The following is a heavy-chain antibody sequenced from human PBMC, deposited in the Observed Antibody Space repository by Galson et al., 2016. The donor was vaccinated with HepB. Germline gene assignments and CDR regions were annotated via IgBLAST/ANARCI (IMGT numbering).Heavy chain of an antibody. Sequence: SLRLSCAASGFTFSNYYMDWVRQAPGKGLEWVGRIRDKTYRYATEYAASVRDRFTISRDDSQNSLFMEMHRLTNEDKAVYYCVRRRPITATLEAFDIWGQGTVVTVSS. CDR3: VRRRPITATLEAFDI. D-gene: IGHD1-14*01. V-gene: IGHV3-72*01. CDR2: IRDKTYRYAT. J-gene: IGHJ3*02. CDR1: GFTFSNYY.